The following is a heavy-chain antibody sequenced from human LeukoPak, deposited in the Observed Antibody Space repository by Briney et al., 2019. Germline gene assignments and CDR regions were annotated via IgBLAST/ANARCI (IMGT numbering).Heavy chain of an antibody. CDR2: ISGSGGSA. CDR3: AKDFTAVAAPAPYFDY. J-gene: IGHJ4*02. Sequence: GSLRLSCAASGFTFSSYAMSWVRQAPGKGLEWVSAISGSGGSAYYADSVKGRFTISRDNSKNTLYLQMNSLRAEDTAVYYCAKDFTAVAAPAPYFDYWGQGTLVTVSS. CDR1: GFTFSSYA. V-gene: IGHV3-23*01. D-gene: IGHD6-19*01.